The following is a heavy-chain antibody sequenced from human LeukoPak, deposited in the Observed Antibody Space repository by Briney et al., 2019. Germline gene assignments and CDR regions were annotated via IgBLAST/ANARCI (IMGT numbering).Heavy chain of an antibody. J-gene: IGHJ4*02. D-gene: IGHD3-22*01. CDR1: GGSFRSYN. CDR2: IYYRGST. V-gene: IGHV4-59*13. Sequence: SETLSLTCTVSGGSFRSYNWNWIRQSPGGGLEWIGYIYYRGSTNYNPSLQSRVSISRDTSKNEISLTLRSVTAADTAVYYCAGEVGDSGYNDYWGQGTLVTVSS. CDR3: AGEVGDSGYNDY.